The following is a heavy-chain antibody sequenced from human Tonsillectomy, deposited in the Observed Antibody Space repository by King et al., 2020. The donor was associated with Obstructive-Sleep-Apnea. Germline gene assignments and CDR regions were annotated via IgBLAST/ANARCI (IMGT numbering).Heavy chain of an antibody. J-gene: IGHJ6*02. CDR3: ARSAELKLLWFGESKPDYYYYGMDV. V-gene: IGHV2-70*15. CDR2: IDWDDDK. D-gene: IGHD3-10*01. CDR1: GFSLSTSGMC. Sequence: HVTLKESGPALVKPTQTLTLTCTFSGFSLSTSGMCVSWIRQPPGKALEWLARIDWDDDKYYSTSLKTRLTISKDTSKNQVVLTMTNMDPVDTATYYCARSAELKLLWFGESKPDYYYYGMDVWGQGTTVTVSS.